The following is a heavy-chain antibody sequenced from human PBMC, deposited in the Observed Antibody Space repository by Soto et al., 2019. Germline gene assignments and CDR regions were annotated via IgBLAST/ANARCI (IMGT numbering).Heavy chain of an antibody. J-gene: IGHJ4*02. CDR3: DSVYCSGGSCYSIDY. CDR1: GYTFTSYY. Sequence: ASVKVSCKASGYTFTSYYMHWVRQATGQGLEWMGIINPSGGSTSAQKFQGRVTMTRDTSTSTVYMELSSLRSEDTAVYYCDSVYCSGGSCYSIDYWGQGTLVTVSS. CDR2: INPSGGST. D-gene: IGHD2-15*01. V-gene: IGHV1-46*03.